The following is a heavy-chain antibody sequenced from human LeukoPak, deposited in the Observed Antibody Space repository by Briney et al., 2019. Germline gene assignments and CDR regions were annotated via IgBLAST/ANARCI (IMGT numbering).Heavy chain of an antibody. Sequence: GGSLRLSCSASGFTFSSYCTNWVRQAPGKGLEWVANIEQHGNEKYYMDSVKGRFTISRDNAKNSLYLEMNSLRAEDTAVYYCAGGDYYGSGSASRHWFDPWGQGTLVTVSS. CDR1: GFTFSSYC. CDR2: IEQHGNEK. J-gene: IGHJ5*02. D-gene: IGHD3-10*01. CDR3: AGGDYYGSGSASRHWFDP. V-gene: IGHV3-7*04.